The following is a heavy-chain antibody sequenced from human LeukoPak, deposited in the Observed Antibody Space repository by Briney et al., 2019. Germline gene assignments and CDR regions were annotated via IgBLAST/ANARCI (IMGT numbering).Heavy chain of an antibody. D-gene: IGHD2-8*02. V-gene: IGHV1-2*02. J-gene: IGHJ4*02. CDR1: GYTFTGYY. CDR2: INPNSGGT. CDR3: ARVFYCSGGICYLNS. Sequence: ASVTVSFKASGYTFTGYYIHWVRQAPGQGLEWMGWINPNSGGTSYAQKFQGRVTMTRDTSITTAYMELSGLRFDDTAVYYCARVFYCSGGICYLNSWGQGTLVTVSS.